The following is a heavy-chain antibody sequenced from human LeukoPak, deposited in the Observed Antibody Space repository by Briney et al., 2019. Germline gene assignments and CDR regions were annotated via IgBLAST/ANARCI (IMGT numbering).Heavy chain of an antibody. D-gene: IGHD6-13*01. V-gene: IGHV4-34*01. CDR3: ARLYSSSWYPDY. CDR2: INHSGST. Sequence: SETLSLTCAVYGGSFSGYYWSWIRQPPGKGLEWIGEINHSGSTNYNPSLKSRVTISVDTSKNQFSLKPSSVTAADTAVYYCARLYSSSWYPDYWGQGTLVTVSS. J-gene: IGHJ4*02. CDR1: GGSFSGYY.